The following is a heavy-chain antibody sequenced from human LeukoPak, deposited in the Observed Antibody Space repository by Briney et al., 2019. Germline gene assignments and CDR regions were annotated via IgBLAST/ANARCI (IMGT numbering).Heavy chain of an antibody. CDR1: GGSFSGYY. V-gene: IGHV4-34*01. CDR3: ARARITMVRGPRYFDY. Sequence: PSETLSLTCAVYGGSFSGYYWSWIRQPPGKGLEWIGEINHSGSTNCNPSLKSRVTISVDTSKNQFSLKLSSVTAADTAVYYCARARITMVRGPRYFDYWAREPWSPSPQ. J-gene: IGHJ4*02. CDR2: INHSGST. D-gene: IGHD3-10*01.